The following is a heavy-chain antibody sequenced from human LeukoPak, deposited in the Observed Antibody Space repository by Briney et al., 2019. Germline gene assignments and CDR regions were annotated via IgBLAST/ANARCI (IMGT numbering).Heavy chain of an antibody. Sequence: PGGSLRLSCAASGFTFSDYPMHWVRQAPGKGLEWVAVISYDGSNKYYADSVKGRFTISRDNSKNTLYLQMNSLRAEDTAVYYCARERPRKIFDIWGQGTMVTVSS. J-gene: IGHJ3*02. CDR2: ISYDGSNK. CDR3: ARERPRKIFDI. V-gene: IGHV3-30-3*01. CDR1: GFTFSDYP.